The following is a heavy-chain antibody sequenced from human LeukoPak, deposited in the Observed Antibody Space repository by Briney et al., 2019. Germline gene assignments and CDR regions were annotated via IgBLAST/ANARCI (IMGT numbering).Heavy chain of an antibody. CDR1: GYTFTSYD. Sequence: ASVKVSCKASGYTFTSYDINWVRQATGQGLEWMGWMNPNSGNTGYAQKFQGRVTMTRNTSISTAYMELSSLRSEDTAVYYCARDGITMVRGVIDLDYWGQGTLVTVSS. CDR3: ARDGITMVRGVIDLDY. J-gene: IGHJ4*02. CDR2: MNPNSGNT. V-gene: IGHV1-8*01. D-gene: IGHD3-10*01.